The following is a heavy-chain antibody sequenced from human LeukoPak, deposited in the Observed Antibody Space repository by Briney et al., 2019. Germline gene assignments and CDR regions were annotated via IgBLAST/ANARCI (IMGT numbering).Heavy chain of an antibody. D-gene: IGHD2-8*02. CDR2: IYSGENA. CDR1: GFTVSSNY. Sequence: GGSLRLSCAASGFTVSSNYMSWVRQAPGKGLEWVSVIYSGENAYYADSVRGRFTISRDSSKNTLYLQMHSLRAEDTATYYCARDATGGYHDDWGQGTLVTVAS. V-gene: IGHV3-53*01. CDR3: ARDATGGYHDD. J-gene: IGHJ4*02.